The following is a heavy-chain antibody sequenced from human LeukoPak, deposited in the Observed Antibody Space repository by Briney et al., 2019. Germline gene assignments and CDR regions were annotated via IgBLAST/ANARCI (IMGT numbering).Heavy chain of an antibody. V-gene: IGHV3-23*01. CDR2: ISGSGGST. CDR3: AKVVVAAAVIFDY. CDR1: GFTFSSYA. D-gene: IGHD6-13*01. Sequence: QTGGSLRLSCADSGFTFSSYAMRWVRQAPGKGLEWVSAISGSGGSTYYADSVKGRFTISRDNSKNTLYLQMNSLRAEDTAVYYCAKVVVAAAVIFDYWGQGTLVTVSS. J-gene: IGHJ4*02.